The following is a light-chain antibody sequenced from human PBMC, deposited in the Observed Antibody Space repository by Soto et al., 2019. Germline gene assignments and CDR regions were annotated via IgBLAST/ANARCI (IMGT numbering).Light chain of an antibody. Sequence: DIQMTQSPSTLSAFVGDRVTITCRASQSISSWLAWYQQKPGKAPKFLIFDASNLQTGVPSRFSGSGSGTEFTLTISCLQSEDFATYYCQQYYSYPRTFGQGTKVDIK. CDR3: QQYYSYPRT. V-gene: IGKV1-5*01. CDR2: DAS. J-gene: IGKJ1*01. CDR1: QSISSW.